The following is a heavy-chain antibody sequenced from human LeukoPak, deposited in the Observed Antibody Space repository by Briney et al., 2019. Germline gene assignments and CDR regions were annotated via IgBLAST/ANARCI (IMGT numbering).Heavy chain of an antibody. D-gene: IGHD2-15*01. CDR1: GYTFTSYG. J-gene: IGHJ4*02. Sequence: ASVKVSCKASGYTFTSYGNSWRRQAPGQGLEWMGWISAYNGNTNYAQKLQGRVTMTTDTSTSTAYMELRSLRSDDTAVYYCARDTGYCSGGSCYSNYWGQGTLVTVSS. CDR2: ISAYNGNT. V-gene: IGHV1-18*04. CDR3: ARDTGYCSGGSCYSNY.